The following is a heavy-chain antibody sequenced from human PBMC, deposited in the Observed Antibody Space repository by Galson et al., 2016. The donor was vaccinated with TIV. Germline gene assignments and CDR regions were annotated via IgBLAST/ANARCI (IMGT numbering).Heavy chain of an antibody. J-gene: IGHJ3*01. D-gene: IGHD1-1*01. CDR3: ARAAGGNGATCPPTCERFDF. CDR2: TYCRSRCYY. CDR1: GDSVSSNSAA. V-gene: IGHV6-1*01. Sequence: CAISGDSVSSNSAAWNWIRQSPSRGLEWLGRTYCRSRCYYDYAVSVKSRITIESDTSKNQFSLQLNSVTSEDTAVYYCARAAGGNGATCPPTCERFDFWGQGTKVTVSS.